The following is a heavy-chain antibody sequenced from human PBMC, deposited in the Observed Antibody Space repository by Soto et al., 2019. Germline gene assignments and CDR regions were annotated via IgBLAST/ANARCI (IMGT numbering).Heavy chain of an antibody. V-gene: IGHV3-33*01. D-gene: IGHD6-13*01. CDR1: GFTFSSYG. CDR3: SRAPYSSSWYAAYYFDY. CDR2: IWYDGSNK. Sequence: GGSLRLSCAASGFTFSSYGMHWVRKAPGKGLEWVAVIWYDGSNKYYADSVKGRFTISRDNSKNTLYLQMNSLRAEDTAVYYCSRAPYSSSWYAAYYFDYWGQGTLVTVSS. J-gene: IGHJ4*02.